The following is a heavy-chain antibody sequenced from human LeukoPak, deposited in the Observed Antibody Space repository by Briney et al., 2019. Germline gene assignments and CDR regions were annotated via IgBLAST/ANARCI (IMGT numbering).Heavy chain of an antibody. V-gene: IGHV3-9*01. CDR1: GFTFDDYA. Sequence: PGGSLRLSCAASGFTFDDYAMHWVRQAPGKGLEWVSGISWNSGSIGYADSVKGRFTISRDNSKNTLYLQMNSLRAEDTAVYYCAKDILAGLAAAGSIDYWGQGTLVTVSS. D-gene: IGHD6-13*01. CDR3: AKDILAGLAAAGSIDY. CDR2: ISWNSGSI. J-gene: IGHJ4*02.